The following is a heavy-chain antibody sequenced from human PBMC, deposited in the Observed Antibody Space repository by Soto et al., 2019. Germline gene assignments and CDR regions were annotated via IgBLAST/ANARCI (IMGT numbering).Heavy chain of an antibody. Sequence: SVKVSCKASGFTFCTSAVQWVRQARGQRLEWIRWIVVGGGNTNYAQKFQGRVTITADESTSTAYMELSSLRSEDTAVYYCARVHPRVGGTPVPNWFDPWGQGTLVTVSS. CDR3: ARVHPRVGGTPVPNWFDP. J-gene: IGHJ5*02. CDR2: IVVGGGNT. CDR1: GFTFCTSA. D-gene: IGHD1-1*01. V-gene: IGHV1-58*01.